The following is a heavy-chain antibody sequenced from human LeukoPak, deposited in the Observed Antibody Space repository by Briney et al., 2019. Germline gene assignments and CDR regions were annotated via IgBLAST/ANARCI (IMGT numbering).Heavy chain of an antibody. Sequence: SETLSLTCAVSGGSISSADFYWSWIRQHPGKGLEWFVFIYYSGSAYYNPSLKSRVTISVDTSKNQFSLKLSSVTAADTAVYYCARLDSGSTSYYDSSGYYEHWYFDLWGRGTLVTVSS. V-gene: IGHV4-30-4*08. CDR1: GGSISSADFY. CDR2: IYYSGSA. CDR3: ARLDSGSTSYYDSSGYYEHWYFDL. J-gene: IGHJ2*01. D-gene: IGHD3-22*01.